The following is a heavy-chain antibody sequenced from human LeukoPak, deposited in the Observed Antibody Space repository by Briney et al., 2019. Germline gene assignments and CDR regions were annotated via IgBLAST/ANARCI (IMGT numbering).Heavy chain of an antibody. CDR3: ARDGTYSSRLRPYGMDV. J-gene: IGHJ6*02. CDR2: IYTSGST. D-gene: IGHD6-13*01. Sequence: SETLSLTCTVSGGSISSYYWSWIRQPAGKGLEWIGRIYTSGSTNYNPSLKSRVTMSVDTSKNQFSLKLSSVTAADTAAYYCARDGTYSSRLRPYGMDVWGQGTTVTVSS. V-gene: IGHV4-4*07. CDR1: GGSISSYY.